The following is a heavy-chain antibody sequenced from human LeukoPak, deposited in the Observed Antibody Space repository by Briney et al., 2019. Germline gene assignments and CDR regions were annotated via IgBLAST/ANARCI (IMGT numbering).Heavy chain of an antibody. CDR1: GFTFSNYN. Sequence: PGGSLRLSCAASGFTFSNYNMTWVRQAPGKGLEWVSYISTGSSSIYYADSVKGRFTISRDNAKNSLYLHMNSLRDDDTAVYYCARGSSGWYFFDYWGQGTLVTVSS. J-gene: IGHJ4*02. CDR3: ARGSSGWYFFDY. D-gene: IGHD6-19*01. V-gene: IGHV3-48*02. CDR2: ISTGSSSI.